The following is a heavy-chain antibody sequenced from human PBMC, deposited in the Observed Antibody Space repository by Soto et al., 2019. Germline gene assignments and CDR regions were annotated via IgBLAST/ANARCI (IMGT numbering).Heavy chain of an antibody. V-gene: IGHV3-48*01. Sequence: GGSLRLSCAASGFTFSSYSMNWVRQAPGKGLEWVSYISSSSSTIYYADSVKGRFTISRDNAKNSLYPQMNSLRAEDTAVYYCSTHTIFGVVTQGDYWGQGTLVTVSS. J-gene: IGHJ4*02. CDR1: GFTFSSYS. D-gene: IGHD3-3*01. CDR2: ISSSSSTI. CDR3: STHTIFGVVTQGDY.